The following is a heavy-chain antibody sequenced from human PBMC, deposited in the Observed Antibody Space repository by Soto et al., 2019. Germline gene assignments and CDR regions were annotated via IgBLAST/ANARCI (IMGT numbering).Heavy chain of an antibody. J-gene: IGHJ3*02. D-gene: IGHD3-22*01. CDR1: GFTFTSSA. Sequence: SVKGSCKTSGFTFTSSAVRRVLQARGQRLEWIGWIVVGSGNTNYAQKFQERVTITRDMSTSTAYMELSSLRSEDTALYYCAAEGIPMIVVVAIWGQGIMVTVSS. CDR3: AAEGIPMIVVVAI. V-gene: IGHV1-58*01. CDR2: IVVGSGNT.